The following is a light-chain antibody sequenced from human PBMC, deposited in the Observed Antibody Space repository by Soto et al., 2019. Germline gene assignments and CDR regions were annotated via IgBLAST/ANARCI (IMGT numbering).Light chain of an antibody. CDR1: QSVNTN. CDR3: PQYNNVPPDT. Sequence: EIILTQSPASLSVSPGERATLSCRASQSVNTNLAWYPQKPGQAPRLLIYGASPSASGIPGRFRGSGSGTEFTLTITSLQFEDFAGYFCPQYNNVPPDTFGQGTQLEIK. CDR2: GAS. V-gene: IGKV3-15*01. J-gene: IGKJ2*01.